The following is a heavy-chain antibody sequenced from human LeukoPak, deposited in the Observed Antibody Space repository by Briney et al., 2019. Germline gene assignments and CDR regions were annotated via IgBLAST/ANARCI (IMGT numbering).Heavy chain of an antibody. CDR2: IKQDGSEK. Sequence: PGGTLRLSRAASGFTFSSYWMSWVRQAPGEGLEWVANIKQDGSEKYYVDSVKGRFTISRDNAKNSLYLQMNSLRAEDTAVYYCARGSGSYDQNDAFDIWGQGTMVTVSS. CDR3: ARGSGSYDQNDAFDI. D-gene: IGHD1-26*01. J-gene: IGHJ3*02. V-gene: IGHV3-7*01. CDR1: GFTFSSYW.